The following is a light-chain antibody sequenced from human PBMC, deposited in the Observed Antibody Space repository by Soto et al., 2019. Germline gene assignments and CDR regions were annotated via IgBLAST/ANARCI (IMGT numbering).Light chain of an antibody. Sequence: DIQMTQSPSSLSASVGDRVTITCQASQDISNYLNWYQQEPGKAPKLLIYDASNLETGVLSRFSGSGSGTDFTFTISSLQPEDIATYYCQQYDNLFTFGPGTKVDIK. J-gene: IGKJ3*01. CDR2: DAS. CDR3: QQYDNLFT. CDR1: QDISNY. V-gene: IGKV1-33*01.